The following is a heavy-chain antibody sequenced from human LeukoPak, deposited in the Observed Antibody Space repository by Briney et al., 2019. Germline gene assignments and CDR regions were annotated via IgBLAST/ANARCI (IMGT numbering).Heavy chain of an antibody. D-gene: IGHD3-10*01. J-gene: IGHJ6*03. CDR1: GFTFSSYA. V-gene: IGHV3-30*04. CDR3: AKVRDYYGSGSYTYYYYYNMDV. Sequence: GGSLRLSCAASGFTFSSYAMHWVRQAPGKGLEWVAVISYDGSNKYYADSVKGRFTISRDNSKNTLYLQMNSLRAEDTAVYYCAKVRDYYGSGSYTYYYYYNMDVWGKGTTVTIS. CDR2: ISYDGSNK.